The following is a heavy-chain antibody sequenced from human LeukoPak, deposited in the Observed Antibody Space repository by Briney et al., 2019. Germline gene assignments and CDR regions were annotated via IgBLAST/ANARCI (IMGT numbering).Heavy chain of an antibody. CDR3: ARDPPPYYYDSSGYSYAFDI. CDR1: GFTFSSYG. D-gene: IGHD3-22*01. Sequence: GGSLRLSCAASGFTFSSYGMHWVRQAPGKGLEWVAFIRYDGSNKYYADSVKGRFTISRDNSKNTLYLQMNSLRAEDTAVYYCARDPPPYYYDSSGYSYAFDIWGQGTMVTVSS. V-gene: IGHV3-30*02. CDR2: IRYDGSNK. J-gene: IGHJ3*02.